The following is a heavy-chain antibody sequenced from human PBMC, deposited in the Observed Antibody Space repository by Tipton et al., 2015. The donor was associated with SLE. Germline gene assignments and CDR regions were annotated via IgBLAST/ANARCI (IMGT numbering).Heavy chain of an antibody. V-gene: IGHV3-53*01. Sequence: VQLVPSGGGLIQPGGSLGLSCAASGFTVSSNYMSLVRQAPGKGLEWVSVIFSGGSTYYADSVKGRFTISRDNSKNTLYLQMNSLRAEDTAVYYCARDLGAVTTDAFDIWGQGTMVTVSS. J-gene: IGHJ3*02. CDR1: GFTVSSNY. D-gene: IGHD4-17*01. CDR2: IFSGGST. CDR3: ARDLGAVTTDAFDI.